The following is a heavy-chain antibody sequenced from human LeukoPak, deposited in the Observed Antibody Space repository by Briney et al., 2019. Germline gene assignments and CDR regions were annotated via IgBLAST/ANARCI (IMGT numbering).Heavy chain of an antibody. D-gene: IGHD5-18*01. J-gene: IGHJ4*02. Sequence: QTGGSLRLSCAASGFTFSSYAMSWVRQAPGKGLEWVSYISGSSSTIYFAYSVKGRFTVSRDNPKNSLYLQMSSLRDEDTAVYFCARDNYSSIDSWGQGTLVTVSS. V-gene: IGHV3-48*02. CDR1: GFTFSSYA. CDR2: ISGSSSTI. CDR3: ARDNYSSIDS.